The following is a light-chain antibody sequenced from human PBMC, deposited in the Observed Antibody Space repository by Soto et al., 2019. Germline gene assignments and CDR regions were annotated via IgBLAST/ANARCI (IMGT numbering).Light chain of an antibody. J-gene: IGLJ3*02. CDR3: AARDDSLSGHWV. V-gene: IGLV1-40*01. CDR1: YSNIGAGYE. Sequence: QSVLTQPPSVSGAPGQRVTISCTGSYSNIGAGYEVHWYQQIPGTAPKLLISGHNNRPSGVPDRFAGSKSGTSASLAISGLRSEDEADYYCAARDDSLSGHWVFGGGTKLTVL. CDR2: GHN.